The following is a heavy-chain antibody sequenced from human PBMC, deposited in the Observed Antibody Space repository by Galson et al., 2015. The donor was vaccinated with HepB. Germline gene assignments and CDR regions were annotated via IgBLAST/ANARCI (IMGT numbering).Heavy chain of an antibody. D-gene: IGHD6-19*01. V-gene: IGHV1-3*01. CDR3: ARLRIAVAASFDY. CDR1: GYTFTSYA. CDR2: INAGNGNT. Sequence: SVKVSCKASGYTFTSYAMNWARQAPGQRLEWMGWINAGNGNTKYSQKVQARVTITRDTSASTAYMELSSLRSEDTAVYDCARLRIAVAASFDYWGQGTLVTVSS. J-gene: IGHJ4*02.